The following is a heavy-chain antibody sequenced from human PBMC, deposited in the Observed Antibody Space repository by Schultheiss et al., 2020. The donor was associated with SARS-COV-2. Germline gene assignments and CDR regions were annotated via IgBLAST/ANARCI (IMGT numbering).Heavy chain of an antibody. CDR2: IYYSGST. V-gene: IGHV4-59*12. CDR1: GGSISSYY. Sequence: SETLSLTCTVSGGSISSYYWSWIRQPPGKGLEWIGYIYYSGSTNYNPSLKSRVTISLDTSKNQFSLKLSSVTAADTAVYYCARDNGITTTFDYWGQGTLVTVSS. CDR3: ARDNGITTTFDY. D-gene: IGHD4-11*01. J-gene: IGHJ4*02.